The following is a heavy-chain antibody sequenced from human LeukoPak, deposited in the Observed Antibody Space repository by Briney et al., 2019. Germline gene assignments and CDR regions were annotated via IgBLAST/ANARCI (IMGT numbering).Heavy chain of an antibody. CDR2: IYYSGST. J-gene: IGHJ4*02. V-gene: IGHV4-39*01. Sequence: PSETLSLTCTVSGGSISSSSYYWGWIRQPPGKGLEWIGSIYYSGSTYYNPSLKSRVTISVDTSKNQFSLKLSSVTAADTAVYYCARGRIAVAGPIDYWGQGTLVTVSS. D-gene: IGHD6-19*01. CDR3: ARGRIAVAGPIDY. CDR1: GGSISSSSYY.